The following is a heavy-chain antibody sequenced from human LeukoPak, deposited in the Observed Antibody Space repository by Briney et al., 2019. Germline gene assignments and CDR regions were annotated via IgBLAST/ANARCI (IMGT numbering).Heavy chain of an antibody. Sequence: GGSLRLSCAASGFTFSSYSMDWVRQAPGKGLVWVSRINSDGSSTSYADSVKGRFTISRDNAKNTLYLQMNSLRAEDTAVYYCARSLGGSRGAFDIWGQGTMVTVSS. CDR1: GFTFSSYS. D-gene: IGHD3-16*01. CDR3: ARSLGGSRGAFDI. J-gene: IGHJ3*02. CDR2: INSDGSST. V-gene: IGHV3-74*01.